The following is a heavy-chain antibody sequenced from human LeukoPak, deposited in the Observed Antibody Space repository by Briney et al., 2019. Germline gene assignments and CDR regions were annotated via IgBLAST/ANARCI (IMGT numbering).Heavy chain of an antibody. CDR2: IYYSGST. CDR1: GGSISSGGYY. CDR3: ARDRAITIFGVVTVPYYYYYMDV. Sequence: SETLSLTCTASGGSISSGGYYWSWIRQHPGKGLEWIGYIYYSGSTYYNPSLKSRVTISVDTSKNQFSLKLSSVTAADTAVYYCARDRAITIFGVVTVPYYYYYMDVWGKGTTVTVSS. V-gene: IGHV4-31*03. J-gene: IGHJ6*03. D-gene: IGHD3-3*01.